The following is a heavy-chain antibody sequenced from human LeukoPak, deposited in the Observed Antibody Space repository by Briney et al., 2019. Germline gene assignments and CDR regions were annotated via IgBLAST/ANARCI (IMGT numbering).Heavy chain of an antibody. CDR3: AKHMTSSWIDPDY. D-gene: IGHD6-13*01. CDR2: LSGRGSCT. Sequence: GGSLRLSCAASGLTFSSYAVSWVRQAPGKGLEWVSSLSGRGSCTYYADSVKGRFTISRDDSKNTLFLQMNSLRADDTAVYYCAKHMTSSWIDPDYWGQGTLVTVSS. CDR1: GLTFSSYA. V-gene: IGHV3-23*01. J-gene: IGHJ4*02.